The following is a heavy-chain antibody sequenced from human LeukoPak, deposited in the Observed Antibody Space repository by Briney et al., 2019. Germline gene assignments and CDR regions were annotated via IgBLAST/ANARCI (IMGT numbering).Heavy chain of an antibody. CDR3: ARPSSSWYYFDY. Sequence: ASVKVSCKASGYTFTSYYMHWVRQAPGQGLEWMGIINPSGGSTSYAQKVQGRVTMTRNTSISTAYMELSSLRSEDTAVYYCARPSSSWYYFDYWGQGTLVTVSS. J-gene: IGHJ4*02. V-gene: IGHV1-46*01. D-gene: IGHD6-13*01. CDR1: GYTFTSYY. CDR2: INPSGGST.